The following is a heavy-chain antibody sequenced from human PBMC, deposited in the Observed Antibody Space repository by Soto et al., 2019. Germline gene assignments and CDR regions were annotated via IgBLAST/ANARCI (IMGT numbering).Heavy chain of an antibody. V-gene: IGHV3-74*01. J-gene: IGHJ4*02. CDR2: INSDGSST. D-gene: IGHD3-3*01. Sequence: EVQLVESGGGLVQPGGSLRLACAASGFTFSSYWMHWVRQAPGKGLVWVSRINSDGSSTSYADSVKGRFTISRDNAKNTLYLQMNSLRAEDTAVYYCARGLRFLQWLLYSSQSFDYWCQGTLVTVSS. CDR3: ARGLRFLQWLLYSSQSFDY. CDR1: GFTFSSYW.